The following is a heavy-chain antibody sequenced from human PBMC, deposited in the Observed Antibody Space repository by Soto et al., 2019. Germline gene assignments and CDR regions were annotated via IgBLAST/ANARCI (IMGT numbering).Heavy chain of an antibody. V-gene: IGHV3-23*01. J-gene: IGHJ4*02. Sequence: GGSLRLSCAASGFTFSSYAMNWVRQAPGKGLEWVSVISGSGDSTYYADSVKGRFTISRDNSKNTLYLQMNSLRTEDTTVYYCARRGPGTYFDYWGQGTLVTVSS. CDR1: GFTFSSYA. CDR3: ARRGPGTYFDY. CDR2: ISGSGDST. D-gene: IGHD6-13*01.